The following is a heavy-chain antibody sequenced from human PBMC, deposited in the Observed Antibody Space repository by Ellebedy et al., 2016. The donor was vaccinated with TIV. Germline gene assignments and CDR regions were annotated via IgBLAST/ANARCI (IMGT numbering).Heavy chain of an antibody. V-gene: IGHV3-30*18. J-gene: IGHJ4*02. CDR1: GFTFSSYD. CDR3: AKDIGSGGSLDS. D-gene: IGHD6-19*01. CDR2: ISYDGSVE. Sequence: GESLKISCAASGFTFSSYDMHWVRQAPGKGLEWVAVISYDGSVESYGGSLKGRFTISRDNSKNMMYLQINSLRAGDTAMYYCAKDIGSGGSLDSWGQGTLVTVSS.